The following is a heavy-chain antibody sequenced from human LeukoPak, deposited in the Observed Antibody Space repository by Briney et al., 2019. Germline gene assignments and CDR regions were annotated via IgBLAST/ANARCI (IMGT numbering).Heavy chain of an antibody. V-gene: IGHV1-18*01. Sequence: ASVKVSCKASGYTFTSYGISWVRQAPGQGLEWMGWFSAYNGNTNYAQKFQGRVTITRNTSISTAYMEVSSLRYEDTAVYYCARRAVDNSYYYYMDVWGKGPTVTVSS. CDR3: ARRAVDNSYYYYMDV. J-gene: IGHJ6*03. D-gene: IGHD6-19*01. CDR1: GYTFTSYG. CDR2: FSAYNGNT.